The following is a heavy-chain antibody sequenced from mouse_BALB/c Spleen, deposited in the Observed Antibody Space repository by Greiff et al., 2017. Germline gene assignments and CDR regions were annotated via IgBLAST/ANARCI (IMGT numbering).Heavy chain of an antibody. CDR3: ARWLLHYFDY. CDR2: ISTYYGDA. CDR1: GYTFTDYA. J-gene: IGHJ2*01. V-gene: IGHV1S137*01. Sequence: QVQLQQSGAELVRPGVSVKISCKGSGYTFTDYAMHWVKQSHAKSLEWIGVISTYYGDASYNQKFKGKATMTVDKSSSTAYMELARLTSEDSALYYCARWLLHYFDYWGQGTTLTVSS. D-gene: IGHD2-3*01.